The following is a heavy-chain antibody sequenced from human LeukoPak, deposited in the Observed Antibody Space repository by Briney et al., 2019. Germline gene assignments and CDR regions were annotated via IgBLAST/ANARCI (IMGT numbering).Heavy chain of an antibody. CDR1: GFTFSSYS. CDR3: ARSSIFGSYNWFDS. CDR2: ISSSSSSYI. D-gene: IGHD3-3*01. Sequence: GGSLRLSCAASGFTFSSYSMNWVRQAPGKGLEWVSSISSSSSSYIYYADSVKGRFTISRDNAKNSLYLQFNSLRAEDTAVYYCARSSIFGSYNWFDSWGQGTLVTVSS. V-gene: IGHV3-21*01. J-gene: IGHJ5*01.